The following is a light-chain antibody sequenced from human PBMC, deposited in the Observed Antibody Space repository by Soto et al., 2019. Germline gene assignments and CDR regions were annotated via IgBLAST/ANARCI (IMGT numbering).Light chain of an antibody. CDR3: QKYNSALT. Sequence: ASVGDIITITCRASQDISNYLAWYQQKPGKVPKLLIYSASTLQSGVPSRFSGSGSGTDFTLTISSLQPEDVATYFCQKYNSALTFGQGTRLEIK. CDR2: SAS. CDR1: QDISNY. J-gene: IGKJ5*01. V-gene: IGKV1-27*01.